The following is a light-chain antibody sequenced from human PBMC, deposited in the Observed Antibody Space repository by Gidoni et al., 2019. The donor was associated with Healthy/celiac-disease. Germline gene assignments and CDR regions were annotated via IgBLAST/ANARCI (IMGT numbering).Light chain of an antibody. J-gene: IGKJ4*02. Sequence: DIQLTQSPSFLSASVGDRVTITCQASQGISSYLAWSQQKRGKPPNLLIYAASTLQSVVPSRFSGSGAGTEFTPTISSLQPEEFATYYCQQLNSYLAFGGGTKVEIK. CDR3: QQLNSYLA. V-gene: IGKV1-9*01. CDR1: QGISSY. CDR2: AAS.